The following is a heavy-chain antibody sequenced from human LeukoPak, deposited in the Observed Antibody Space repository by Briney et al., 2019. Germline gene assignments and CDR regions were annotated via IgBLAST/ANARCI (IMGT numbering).Heavy chain of an antibody. CDR2: ISPSGTTI. D-gene: IGHD2-15*01. Sequence: TGGSLRLSCAASGFTFSSYEMIWVRQAPGKGLEWVSIISPSGTTIYYADSVRGRFTFSRDNAKNSLYLQMNSLRAEDTAVYYCARVGILRSNDYWGQGTLVTVSS. V-gene: IGHV3-48*03. J-gene: IGHJ4*02. CDR1: GFTFSSYE. CDR3: ARVGILRSNDY.